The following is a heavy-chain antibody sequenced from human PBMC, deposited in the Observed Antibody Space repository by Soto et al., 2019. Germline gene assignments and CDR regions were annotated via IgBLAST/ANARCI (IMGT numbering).Heavy chain of an antibody. CDR2: IYPGDSDT. CDR1: GYKFIDYW. Sequence: PGGSLKISCNGSGYKFIDYWIGWVRQMPGKGLEWMGIIYPGDSDTRCSPSFQGQVTISADKSISTAYLQWSSLKASDTAMYYCARRGEGNWFDPWGQGTLVTVSS. CDR3: ARRGEGNWFDP. V-gene: IGHV5-51*01. J-gene: IGHJ5*02.